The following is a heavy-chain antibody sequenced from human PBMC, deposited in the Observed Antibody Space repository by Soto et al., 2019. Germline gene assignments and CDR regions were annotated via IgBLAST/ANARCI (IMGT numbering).Heavy chain of an antibody. J-gene: IGHJ6*02. CDR3: ARGARVPYYYDSSGYCMDV. Sequence: ASVKVSCKASGYTFTSYGISWVRQAPGQGLEWMGWISAYNGNTNYAQKLQGRVTMTTDTSTSTAYMELRSLRSDDTAVYYCARGARVPYYYDSSGYCMDVWGQGTTVTLSS. CDR2: ISAYNGNT. D-gene: IGHD3-22*01. V-gene: IGHV1-18*01. CDR1: GYTFTSYG.